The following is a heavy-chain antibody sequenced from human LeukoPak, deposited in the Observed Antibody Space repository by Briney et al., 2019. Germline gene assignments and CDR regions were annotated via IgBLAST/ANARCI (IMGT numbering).Heavy chain of an antibody. Sequence: PSETLSLTCTVSGGSISSSSYYWGWIRQPPGKGLEWIGSIYYNGNTYYNPSLKSRVTISLDTSNNHFSLKLSSVTAADTAVYYCAKDGDDSDSHQITRRHFHFDYWGQGALVTVSS. V-gene: IGHV4-39*07. CDR3: AKDGDDSDSHQITRRHFHFDY. CDR1: GGSISSSSYY. D-gene: IGHD1-26*01. CDR2: IYYNGNT. J-gene: IGHJ4*02.